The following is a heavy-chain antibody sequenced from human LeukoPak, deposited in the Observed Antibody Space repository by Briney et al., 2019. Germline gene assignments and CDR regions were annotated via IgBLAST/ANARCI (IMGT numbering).Heavy chain of an antibody. D-gene: IGHD1-26*01. CDR1: GGSFNDYH. J-gene: IGHJ4*02. Sequence: SETLSLTCALYGGSFNDYHWTWIRQPPGKGLEWIGEINHSGGTDYNPSLRSRVTISIDPSKNQFSLQLSSVTAADTGVYYCARVSGIVGSLGGLLSFFDYWGQGTLVTVSS. CDR2: INHSGGT. CDR3: ARVSGIVGSLGGLLSFFDY. V-gene: IGHV4-34*01.